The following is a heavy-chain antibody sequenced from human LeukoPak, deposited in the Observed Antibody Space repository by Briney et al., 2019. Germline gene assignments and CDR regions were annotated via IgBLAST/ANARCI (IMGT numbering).Heavy chain of an antibody. D-gene: IGHD1-1*01. CDR1: GFTFSNYA. V-gene: IGHV3-23*01. Sequence: PGGSLRLSCAASGFTFSNYAMSWVRQAPGKGLEWVSTISGSGGGTYYADSVKGRFTISRDNSKNTVYLHMNSLRAEDTAVYYCARDSIQLWPNAIDFWGQGTLVTVSS. CDR2: ISGSGGGT. J-gene: IGHJ4*02. CDR3: ARDSIQLWPNAIDF.